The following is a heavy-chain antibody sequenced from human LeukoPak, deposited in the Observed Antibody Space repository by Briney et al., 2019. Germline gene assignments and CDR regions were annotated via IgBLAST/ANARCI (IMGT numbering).Heavy chain of an antibody. Sequence: ASVKVSCKASGYTFTGYYMHWVRQAPGQGLEWMGWINPNSGGTNYAQKFQGRVTMTRDTSISTAYMGLSRLRSDDTAVYYCARARRFGELVFDYWGQGTLVTVSS. V-gene: IGHV1-2*02. D-gene: IGHD3-10*01. CDR1: GYTFTGYY. J-gene: IGHJ4*02. CDR3: ARARRFGELVFDY. CDR2: INPNSGGT.